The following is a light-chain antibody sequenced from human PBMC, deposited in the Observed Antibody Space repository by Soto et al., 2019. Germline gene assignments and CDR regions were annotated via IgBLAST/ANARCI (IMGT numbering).Light chain of an antibody. CDR2: TTS. Sequence: EKVCTHSPGTLSLSPEERATLSCRASQSISVTYLAWYQQKPGQAPRLLIYTTSIRATGIPARFTGSGSGTEFTLTISSLQSEDFAVYFCQQYNNWPPWTFGQGTKVDIK. CDR3: QQYNNWPPWT. V-gene: IGKV3D-15*01. CDR1: QSISVTY. J-gene: IGKJ1*01.